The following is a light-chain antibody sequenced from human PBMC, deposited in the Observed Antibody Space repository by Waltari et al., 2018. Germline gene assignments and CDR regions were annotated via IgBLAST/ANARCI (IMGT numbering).Light chain of an antibody. CDR2: GVN. V-gene: IGLV2-8*01. CDR3: YSCAGSNNWV. J-gene: IGLJ3*02. CDR1: SRDVGPY. Sequence: QSALTQPPSASGSPGQSVTISCTGTSRDVGPYVSWYQQHPGKAPQLMIYGVNKRPSGVPDRFSGSKSGNTASLTVSGLQADDEADYYCYSCAGSNNWVFGGGTKLTVL.